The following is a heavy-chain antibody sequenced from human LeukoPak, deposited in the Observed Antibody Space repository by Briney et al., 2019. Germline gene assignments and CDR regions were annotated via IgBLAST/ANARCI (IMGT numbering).Heavy chain of an antibody. V-gene: IGHV3-7*01. CDR1: GFTFSSYW. CDR2: MKQDGSDK. Sequence: GGSLRLSCAASGFTFSSYWMSWVRQAPGKGLEWVANMKQDGSDKYYGDSVKGRFTISRDNAKNSLYLQINSLRAEDTAVYYCARDCSGGSCYSILAGAFDIWGQGTMVTVSS. D-gene: IGHD2-15*01. CDR3: ARDCSGGSCYSILAGAFDI. J-gene: IGHJ3*02.